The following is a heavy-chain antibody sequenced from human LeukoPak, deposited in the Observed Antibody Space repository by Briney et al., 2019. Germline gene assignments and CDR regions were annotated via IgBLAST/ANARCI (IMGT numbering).Heavy chain of an antibody. Sequence: ASVKVSCKASGYTFTGYHIHWVRQAPGQGLEWMGWINPNSGGTNYAQKFQGRVTMTRDTSISTAYMELSRLRSDDTAVYYCARGSGYYRYYFDYWGQGTLVTVSS. J-gene: IGHJ4*02. CDR1: GYTFTGYH. V-gene: IGHV1-2*02. CDR2: INPNSGGT. D-gene: IGHD3-22*01. CDR3: ARGSGYYRYYFDY.